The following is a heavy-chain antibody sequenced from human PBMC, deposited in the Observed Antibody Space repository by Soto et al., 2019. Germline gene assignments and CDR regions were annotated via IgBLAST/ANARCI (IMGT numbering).Heavy chain of an antibody. Sequence: QIQVVQSGAEVKEPGASVKVSCMASGYSSSNYYTHWVRQAPGQGLEWMGIVNPNGASTNYAQRFQGRVTLTRDTSTNTDYMELSRLTSDATAVYFCASVTTIWSNWGQGTLVTVSS. CDR1: GYSSSNYY. CDR2: VNPNGAST. J-gene: IGHJ4*02. CDR3: ASVTTIWSN. D-gene: IGHD2-21*02. V-gene: IGHV1-46*01.